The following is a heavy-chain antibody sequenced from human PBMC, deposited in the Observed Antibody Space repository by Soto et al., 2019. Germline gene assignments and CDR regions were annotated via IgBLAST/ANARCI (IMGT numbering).Heavy chain of an antibody. CDR2: IYPGDSDT. Sequence: GESLKISCKGSGYSFTTYWIGWVRQMPGKGLEWMGIIYPGDSDTRYSPSFQGQVTISADKSISTAYLQWSSLKASDTAMYYCAGSPTRRLLHPGYFDYWGQGTLVTVSS. V-gene: IGHV5-51*01. CDR3: AGSPTRRLLHPGYFDY. D-gene: IGHD3-3*01. CDR1: GYSFTTYW. J-gene: IGHJ4*02.